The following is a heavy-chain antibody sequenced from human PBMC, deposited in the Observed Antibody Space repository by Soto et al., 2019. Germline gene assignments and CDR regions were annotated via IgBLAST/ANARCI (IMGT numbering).Heavy chain of an antibody. CDR3: ARTPFFPFPRKARTNYRYDSEY. CDR2: MNPNSGNT. D-gene: IGHD1-7*01. V-gene: IGHV1-8*01. Sequence: RASVKVSCKASGYTFTSYDINWVRQATGQGLEWMGWMNPNSGNTGYAQKFQGRVTMTRNTSISTAYMELSSLRSEDTAVYYCARTPFFPFPRKARTNYRYDSEYWGQGTLVTVSS. J-gene: IGHJ4*02. CDR1: GYTFTSYD.